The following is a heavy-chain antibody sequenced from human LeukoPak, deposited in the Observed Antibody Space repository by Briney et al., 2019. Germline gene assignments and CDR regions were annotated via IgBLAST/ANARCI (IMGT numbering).Heavy chain of an antibody. V-gene: IGHV3-11*01. D-gene: IGHD5-18*01. J-gene: IGHJ4*02. Sequence: PGGSLRLSCAASGFIFSDYYMSWIRQAPGKGLEWVSYISSSGNTIYYADSVKGRFTISRDNAKNSLYLQMNSLRAEDTAVYYCARERGYTYGAASDYWGQGTLVTVSS. CDR1: GFIFSDYY. CDR2: ISSSGNTI. CDR3: ARERGYTYGAASDY.